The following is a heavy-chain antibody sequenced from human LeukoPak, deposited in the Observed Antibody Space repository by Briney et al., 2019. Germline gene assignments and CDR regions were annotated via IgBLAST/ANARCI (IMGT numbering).Heavy chain of an antibody. J-gene: IGHJ5*02. V-gene: IGHV3-21*01. CDR1: GFTFSSYS. Sequence: GGSLRLSCAASGFTFSSYSMNWVRQAPGKGLEWVSSISSSSSYIYYADSVKGRFTISRDNAKNSLYLQMNSLRAEDTAVYYCARDKGPGWFDPWGQGTLVTVSS. CDR2: ISSSSSYI. CDR3: ARDKGPGWFDP.